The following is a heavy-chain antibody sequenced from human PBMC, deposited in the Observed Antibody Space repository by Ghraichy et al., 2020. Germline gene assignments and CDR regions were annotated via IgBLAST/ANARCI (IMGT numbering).Heavy chain of an antibody. V-gene: IGHV4-34*01. CDR1: GGSFSGYY. J-gene: IGHJ6*02. D-gene: IGHD6-13*01. Sequence: SETLSLTCVVYGGSFSGYYWSWIRQPPGKGLEWIGEINHSGSTNYNPSLKSRVTISVDTSKNQFSLKLSSVTAADTAVYYCARGRIAAAGAMGSPYYYGMDVWGQGTTVTVSS. CDR3: ARGRIAAAGAMGSPYYYGMDV. CDR2: INHSGST.